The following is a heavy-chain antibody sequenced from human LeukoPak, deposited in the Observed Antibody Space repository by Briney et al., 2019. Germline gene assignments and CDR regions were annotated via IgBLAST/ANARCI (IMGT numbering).Heavy chain of an antibody. CDR3: ARGDGDYVNWYFDL. D-gene: IGHD4-17*01. V-gene: IGHV4-59*01. CDR1: GGSISSYY. Sequence: SETQSLTCTVSGGSISSYYGSWIRQPPGKGLEWIGYSYYSGSTNYNPSLKSRVTISVDTSKNQFSLKLGSVTAADTAVYYCARGDGDYVNWYFDLWGRGTLVTVSS. CDR2: SYYSGST. J-gene: IGHJ2*01.